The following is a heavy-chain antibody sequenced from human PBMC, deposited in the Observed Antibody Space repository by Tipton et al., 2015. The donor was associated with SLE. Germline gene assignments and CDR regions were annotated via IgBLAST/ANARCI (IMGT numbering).Heavy chain of an antibody. CDR1: GGSISSTY. V-gene: IGHV4-59*01. CDR3: ARSRSQEVGDKRGFDF. CDR2: IYYGGST. Sequence: TLSLTCTVSGGSISSTYWTWIRQPPGKGLQYIGFIYYGGSTNCIPSLKSRVTISVDTSKNQFSLRLNSVTAADTAVYYCARSRSQEVGDKRGFDFWGQGTLVTVSS. D-gene: IGHD4-17*01. J-gene: IGHJ4*02.